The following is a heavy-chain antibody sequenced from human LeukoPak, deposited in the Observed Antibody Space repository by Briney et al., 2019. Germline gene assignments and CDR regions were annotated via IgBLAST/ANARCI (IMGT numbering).Heavy chain of an antibody. CDR2: IKSKTDGGTT. Sequence: GGSLRLSCAASGFTFSNAWMSWVRQAPGKGLEWVGRIKSKTDGGTTDYAAPVKGRFSISRDDSKNTLYLQMNSLKTEDTAVYYCTTGITMIVVAYDAFDIWGQGTMATVSS. CDR1: GFTFSNAW. J-gene: IGHJ3*02. D-gene: IGHD3-22*01. CDR3: TTGITMIVVAYDAFDI. V-gene: IGHV3-15*01.